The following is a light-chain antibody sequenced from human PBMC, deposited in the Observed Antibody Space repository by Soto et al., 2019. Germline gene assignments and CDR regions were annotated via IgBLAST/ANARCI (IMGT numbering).Light chain of an antibody. V-gene: IGKV3-11*01. CDR3: QQGYNWPQWT. J-gene: IGKJ1*01. CDR2: DAS. CDR1: QSVSSY. Sequence: EIVMTQSPGTLSLSPGERATLSCRASQSVSSYLAWYQQKPGQAPRLLISDASDRATGIPDRFSGSGSGTDFTLTISSLQSDDFAVYYCQQGYNWPQWTFGQGTKVDIK.